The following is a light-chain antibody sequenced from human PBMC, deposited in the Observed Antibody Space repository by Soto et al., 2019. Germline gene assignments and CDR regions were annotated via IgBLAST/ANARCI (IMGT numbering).Light chain of an antibody. Sequence: QSALTQPASVSGSPGQSITVSCTGTNTDVGGYNYVSWYQHRPGKAPRLMIYEVRNRLSGVSNRFSGSKSGNTASLTISGLQSEDEADYYCSSYTSSSNYVLGTGTKLTVL. V-gene: IGLV2-14*01. CDR1: NTDVGGYNY. CDR2: EVR. J-gene: IGLJ1*01. CDR3: SSYTSSSNYV.